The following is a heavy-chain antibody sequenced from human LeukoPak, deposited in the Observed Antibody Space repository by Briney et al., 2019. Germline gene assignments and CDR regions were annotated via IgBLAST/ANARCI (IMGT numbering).Heavy chain of an antibody. Sequence: PSETPSLTCTVSGGSVRSSYYYWGWIRQPPGKGLEWIGSIYYSGSTYYNPSLKSRVTISVDTSKNQFSLKLSSVTAADTAVYYCARPPLYYGGWFDPWGQGTLVTVSS. J-gene: IGHJ5*02. CDR3: ARPPLYYGGWFDP. V-gene: IGHV4-39*01. CDR2: IYYSGST. D-gene: IGHD3-10*01. CDR1: GGSVRSSYYY.